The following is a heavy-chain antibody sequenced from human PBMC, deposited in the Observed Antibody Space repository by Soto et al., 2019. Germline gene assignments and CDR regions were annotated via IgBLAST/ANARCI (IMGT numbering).Heavy chain of an antibody. V-gene: IGHV3-48*02. J-gene: IGHJ6*02. Sequence: PGGSLRLSCAASGFPLSIYSMTWVRQSPGKGLEWLSYISRSSSTMNYADSVKGRFTISRDNAKNSVYLELNSLRDEDTAVYYCARDPPNLYAYGMDVCGQRPTLPVSS. CDR1: GFPLSIYS. CDR3: ARDPPNLYAYGMDV. D-gene: IGHD2-2*01. CDR2: ISRSSSTM.